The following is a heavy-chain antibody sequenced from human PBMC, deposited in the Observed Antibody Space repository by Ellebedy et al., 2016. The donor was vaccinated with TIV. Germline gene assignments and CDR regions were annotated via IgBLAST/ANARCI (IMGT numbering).Heavy chain of an antibody. Sequence: GESLKISXAASGYTFSHYAMTWVRQAPGTGLEWDSAIIVSNSGGGIDTFYADPVKGRFTISRDNSKNTLYLQMNSLRDEDTAVYFCAKGLGVYSTKPGDYWGQGTLVTVSS. CDR1: GYTFSHYA. D-gene: IGHD5/OR15-5a*01. J-gene: IGHJ4*02. CDR2: IIVSNSGGGIDT. V-gene: IGHV3-23*01. CDR3: AKGLGVYSTKPGDY.